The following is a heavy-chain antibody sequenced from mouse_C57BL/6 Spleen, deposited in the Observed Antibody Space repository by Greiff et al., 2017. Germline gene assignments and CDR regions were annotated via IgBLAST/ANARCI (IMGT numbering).Heavy chain of an antibody. Sequence: QVQLQQPGAELVMPGASVKLSCKASGYTFTSYWMHWVKQRPGQGLEWIGEIDPSDSYTNYNQKFKGKSTLTVDKSSSTAYMQLSSLTSEDSAVYYCAYEYDRSWFAYWGQGTLVTVSA. V-gene: IGHV1-69*01. CDR1: GYTFTSYW. CDR2: IDPSDSYT. D-gene: IGHD2-4*01. CDR3: AYEYDRSWFAY. J-gene: IGHJ3*01.